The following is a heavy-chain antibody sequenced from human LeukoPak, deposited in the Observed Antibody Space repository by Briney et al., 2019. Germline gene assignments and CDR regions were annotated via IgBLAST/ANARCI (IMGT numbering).Heavy chain of an antibody. CDR3: ARGLTGSSGSYYFDY. V-gene: IGHV4-34*01. CDR2: INHSGST. J-gene: IGHJ4*02. Sequence: SETLSLTCAVYGGSFSGYYWSWIRQPPGKGLEWIGEINHSGSTNYNPSLKSRVTISVDTSKNQFSLKLSSVTAADTAVYYCARGLTGSSGSYYFDYWGQGTLVTVSS. D-gene: IGHD6-19*01. CDR1: GGSFSGYY.